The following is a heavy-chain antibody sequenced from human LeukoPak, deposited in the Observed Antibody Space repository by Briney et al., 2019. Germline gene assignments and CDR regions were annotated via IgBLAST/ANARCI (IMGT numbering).Heavy chain of an antibody. CDR3: AELGITMIGGV. CDR1: GFTFSSYG. J-gene: IGHJ6*04. Sequence: GGSLRLSCAASGFTFSSYGMSWVRQAPGKGLERVSAISGSGGSTYYADSVKGRFTISRDNAKNSLYLQMNSLRAEDTAVYYCAELGITMIGGVWGKGATVTISS. CDR2: ISGSGGST. D-gene: IGHD3-10*02. V-gene: IGHV3-23*01.